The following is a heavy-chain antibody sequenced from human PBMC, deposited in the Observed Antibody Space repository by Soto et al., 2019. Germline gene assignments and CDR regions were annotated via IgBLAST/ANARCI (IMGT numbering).Heavy chain of an antibody. V-gene: IGHV3-21*01. Sequence: EVQLVESGGGLVMPGGSLRLSCIASGFSFSTYSMNWVRQAPGKGLEWVSSIRRSGDYTYYADSLKVRFTISRDNAKNTLSLQMISLRAEDTAVYYCARSTSLGGMDVCGQGTTVTVSS. J-gene: IGHJ6*02. CDR2: IRRSGDYT. CDR1: GFSFSTYS. CDR3: ARSTSLGGMDV. D-gene: IGHD1-1*01.